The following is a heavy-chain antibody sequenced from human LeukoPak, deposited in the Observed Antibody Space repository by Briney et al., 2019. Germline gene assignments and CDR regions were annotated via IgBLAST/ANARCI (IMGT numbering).Heavy chain of an antibody. CDR2: IYYSGST. D-gene: IGHD3-22*01. J-gene: IGHJ4*02. V-gene: IGHV4-39*07. Sequence: PSETLSLTCTVSGGSISSSSYYWGWIRQPPGKGLEWIGSIYYSGSTYYNPSLKSRVTISVDTSKNQFSLKLSSVTAADTAVYYCASGVDPLGYYDSSGYYRFDYWGQGTLVTVSS. CDR3: ASGVDPLGYYDSSGYYRFDY. CDR1: GGSISSSSYY.